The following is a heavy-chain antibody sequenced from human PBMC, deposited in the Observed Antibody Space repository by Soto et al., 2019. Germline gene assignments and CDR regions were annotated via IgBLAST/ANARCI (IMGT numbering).Heavy chain of an antibody. D-gene: IGHD1-26*01. CDR2: IRSKAYGGTT. Sequence: PGGSLRLSCTASGLTFGDYAISWFRQAPWKGLEWVGFIRSKAYGGTTEYAASVKGRFTISRDDSKSIAYLQMNSLKTEDTAVYYCTTPRRYFTQDHYYYGMDGCRQRTTVAVCS. CDR3: TTPRRYFTQDHYYYGMDG. J-gene: IGHJ6*02. CDR1: GLTFGDYA. V-gene: IGHV3-49*03.